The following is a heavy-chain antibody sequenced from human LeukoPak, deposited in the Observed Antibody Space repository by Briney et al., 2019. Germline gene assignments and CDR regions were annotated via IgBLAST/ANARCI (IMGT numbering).Heavy chain of an antibody. V-gene: IGHV4-39*02. J-gene: IGHJ4*02. CDR3: TRESYDVLTGYSTLGEY. CDR2: IYYSGST. D-gene: IGHD3-9*01. Sequence: SETLSLTCNVSGGSISSSTYYWGWIRQPPGKGLEWIGNIYYSGSTYYNPSLKSRLTISVDTSQGQFSLRLSSVTAADTGLYYCTRESYDVLTGYSTLGEYWGQGALVTVSS. CDR1: GGSISSSTYY.